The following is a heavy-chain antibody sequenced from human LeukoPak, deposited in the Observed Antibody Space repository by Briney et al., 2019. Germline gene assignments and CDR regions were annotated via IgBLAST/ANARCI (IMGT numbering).Heavy chain of an antibody. CDR2: IWSDGINK. CDR3: ARDSSSWTPAY. V-gene: IGHV3-33*01. D-gene: IGHD6-13*01. Sequence: PGGSLRLSCAASGFTFSSYGMHWVRQAQGKGREGVAVIWSDGINKDYVDSVKGRFTISRDNSKNTLYLQMNSLRAEDTAVYYCARDSSSWTPAYWGQGTLVTVSS. J-gene: IGHJ4*02. CDR1: GFTFSSYG.